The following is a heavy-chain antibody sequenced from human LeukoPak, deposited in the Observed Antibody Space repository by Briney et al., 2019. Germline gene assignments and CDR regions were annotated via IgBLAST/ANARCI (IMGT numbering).Heavy chain of an antibody. CDR2: INHSGST. Sequence: SETLSLTCAVYGGSFSGYYWSWLRQPPGKGLEWLGEINHSGSTNYNPSLKSRVTISVDTSKNQFSLKLSSVTAADTAVYYCARGLRYCSGGSCYFDAFDIWGQGTMVTVSS. J-gene: IGHJ3*02. CDR3: ARGLRYCSGGSCYFDAFDI. V-gene: IGHV4-34*01. D-gene: IGHD2-15*01. CDR1: GGSFSGYY.